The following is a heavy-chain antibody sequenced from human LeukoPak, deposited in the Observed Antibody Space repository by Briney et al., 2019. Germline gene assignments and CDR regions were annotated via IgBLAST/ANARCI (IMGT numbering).Heavy chain of an antibody. CDR1: GGSISSSSYY. CDR3: ARHREKTIFGVVIIGGIDY. J-gene: IGHJ4*02. D-gene: IGHD3-3*01. V-gene: IGHV4-39*01. CDR2: IYYSGST. Sequence: PSETLSLTCTVSGGSISSSSYYWGWIRQPPGKGLEWIGSIYYSGSTYYNPSLKSRVTISVDTSKNQFSLKLSSVTAADTAVYYCARHREKTIFGVVIIGGIDYWGQGTLVTVSS.